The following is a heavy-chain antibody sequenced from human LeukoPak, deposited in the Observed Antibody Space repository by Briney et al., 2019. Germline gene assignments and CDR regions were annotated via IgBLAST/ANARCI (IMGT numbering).Heavy chain of an antibody. CDR3: ARGTEMTIIAGHYSFDQ. D-gene: IGHD5-24*01. J-gene: IGHJ4*02. Sequence: SETLLLTCTVSGGSISGYYWTWMRQPAGRGLEWIGRIYSSDSIYSNPSLESRVTISSDASNNQFSLKLTSVTAADTAVYYCARGTEMTIIAGHYSFDQWGRGTLVSVSS. CDR1: GGSISGYY. V-gene: IGHV4-4*07. CDR2: IYSSDSI.